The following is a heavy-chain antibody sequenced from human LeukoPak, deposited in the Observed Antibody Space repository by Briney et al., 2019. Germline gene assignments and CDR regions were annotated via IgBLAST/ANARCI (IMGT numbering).Heavy chain of an antibody. D-gene: IGHD7-27*01. CDR1: GYSISSGYY. CDR3: ARLEGPTGGYFDY. CDR2: IYHSGST. J-gene: IGHJ4*02. Sequence: SETLSLTCAVSGYSISSGYYWGWIRQPPGKGLEWIGSIYHSGSTYYNPSLKSRVTISVDTSKNQFSLKLSSVTAADTAVYYCARLEGPTGGYFDYWGQGTLVTVPS. V-gene: IGHV4-38-2*01.